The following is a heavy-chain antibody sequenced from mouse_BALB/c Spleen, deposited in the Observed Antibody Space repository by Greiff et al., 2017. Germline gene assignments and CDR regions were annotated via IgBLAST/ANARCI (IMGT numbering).Heavy chain of an antibody. D-gene: IGHD2-1*01. J-gene: IGHJ4*01. CDR3: ARQGYYGNYDYAMDY. CDR2: ISSGGSYT. CDR1: GFTFSSYR. V-gene: IGHV5-6*01. Sequence: EVQVVESGGDLVKPGGSLKLSCAASGFTFSSYRMSWVRQTPDKRLEWVATISSGGSYTYYPDSVKGRFTISRDNAKNTLYLQMSSLKSEDTAMYYCARQGYYGNYDYAMDYWGQGTSVTVSS.